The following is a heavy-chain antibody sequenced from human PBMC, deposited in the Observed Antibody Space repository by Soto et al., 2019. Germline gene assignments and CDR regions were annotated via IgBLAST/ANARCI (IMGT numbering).Heavy chain of an antibody. V-gene: IGHV3-74*01. J-gene: IGHJ5*02. CDR1: GFTFSSYW. Sequence: PGGSLRLSCAASGFTFSSYWMHCVRQSPGKWLVWVSRINSDGSSTSYADSVKGRFTISRDNAKNTLYLQMNSLRAEDTAVYYCARGAFDYYDSSPPVGPLGQGTLFTVSS. D-gene: IGHD3-22*01. CDR3: ARGAFDYYDSSPPVGP. CDR2: INSDGSST.